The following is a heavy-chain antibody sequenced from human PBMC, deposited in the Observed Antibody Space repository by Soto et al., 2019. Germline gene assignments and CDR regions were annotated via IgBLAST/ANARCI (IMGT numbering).Heavy chain of an antibody. CDR1: GFTFSSYA. CDR2: ISGSGGST. CDR3: AKYAKGGSGSYYQYFDY. J-gene: IGHJ4*02. Sequence: GGSLRLSCAASGFTFSSYAMSWVRQAPGKGLEWVSAISGSGGSTYYADSVKGRFTISRDNSKNTLYLQMNSLRAEDTAVYYCAKYAKGGSGSYYQYFDYWGQGTLVTVSS. V-gene: IGHV3-23*01. D-gene: IGHD3-10*01.